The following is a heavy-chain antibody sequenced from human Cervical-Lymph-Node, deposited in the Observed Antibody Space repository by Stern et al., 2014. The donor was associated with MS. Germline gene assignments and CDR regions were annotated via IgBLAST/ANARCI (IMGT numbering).Heavy chain of an antibody. CDR2: ITTYNGNA. CDR3: ARMISTNWFDP. V-gene: IGHV1-18*04. CDR1: GYTFTSYV. Sequence: QVQLVQSGAEVKKPGDSVKVSCKASGYTFTSYVITWVRHAPGQGLEWMGWITTYNGNAAYAQRLQGRVTMTTDTSTSTAYMELRSLRSDDTAMYFCARMISTNWFDPWGQGTLVTVSS. D-gene: IGHD3-22*01. J-gene: IGHJ5*02.